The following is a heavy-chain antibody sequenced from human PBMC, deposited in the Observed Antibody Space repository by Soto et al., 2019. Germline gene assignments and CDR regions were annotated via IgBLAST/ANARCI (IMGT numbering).Heavy chain of an antibody. CDR2: IYYIGST. CDR1: GGSISSSDYC. J-gene: IGHJ2*01. Sequence: SETLSLTCTVSGGSISSSDYCWGWIRQPPGKGLEWIGSIYYIGSTYSNPSLKSRITISVDTSKNQFSLKLSSVTAADTAVYYCAILDILTGYRHLFALPTQGSSDL. CDR3: AILDILTGYRHLFALPTQGSSDL. V-gene: IGHV4-39*01. D-gene: IGHD3-9*01.